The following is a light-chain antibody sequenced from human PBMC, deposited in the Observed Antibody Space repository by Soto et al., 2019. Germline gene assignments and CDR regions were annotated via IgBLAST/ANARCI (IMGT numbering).Light chain of an antibody. CDR1: QSVSSSY. CDR2: GAS. Sequence: EIVLTPSPATLSLSPGERATLSCRASQSVSSSYLAWYQQKPGRAPSLLNYGASSRATGIPDRFSGSGSGTDFTLTISRLEPEDLAVYYCQQYGSSPTFGQGTKVDIK. CDR3: QQYGSSPT. V-gene: IGKV3-20*01. J-gene: IGKJ1*01.